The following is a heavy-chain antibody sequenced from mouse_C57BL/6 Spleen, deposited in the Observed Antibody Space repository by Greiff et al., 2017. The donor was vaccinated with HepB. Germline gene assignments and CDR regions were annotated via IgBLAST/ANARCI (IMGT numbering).Heavy chain of an antibody. J-gene: IGHJ3*01. Sequence: QVQLQQSGAELVRPGASVKLSCKASGYTFTDYYINWVKQRPGQGLEWIARIYPGSGNTYYNEKFKGKATLTAEKSSSTAYMQLSSLTSEDSAVYFCARNSPNWAWFAYWGQGTLVTGSA. CDR2: IYPGSGNT. CDR1: GYTFTDYY. D-gene: IGHD4-1*01. CDR3: ARNSPNWAWFAY. V-gene: IGHV1-76*01.